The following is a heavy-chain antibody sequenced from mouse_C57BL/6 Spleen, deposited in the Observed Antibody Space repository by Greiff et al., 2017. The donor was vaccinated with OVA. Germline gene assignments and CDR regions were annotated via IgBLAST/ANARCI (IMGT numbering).Heavy chain of an antibody. J-gene: IGHJ4*01. Sequence: QVQLQQSGAELVKPGASVKISCKASGYAFSSYWMNWVKQRPGKGLEWIGQIYPGDGDTNYNGKFKGKATLTADKSSSTAYMQLSSLTADDSAVYFCARPLLRYSMDYWGQGTSVTVSS. V-gene: IGHV1-80*01. CDR2: IYPGDGDT. CDR1: GYAFSSYW. CDR3: ARPLLRYSMDY. D-gene: IGHD1-1*01.